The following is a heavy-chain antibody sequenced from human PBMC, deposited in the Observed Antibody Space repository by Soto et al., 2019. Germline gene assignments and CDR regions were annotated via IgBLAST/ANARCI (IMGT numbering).Heavy chain of an antibody. V-gene: IGHV3-30*18. Sequence: AGGSLRLSCAASGFTFSSYGMHWVRQAPGKGLEWVAVISYDGSNKYYADSVKGRFTISRDNSKNTLYLQMNSLRAEDTAVYYCAKWGQDGYSYGYVDYYYGMDVWGQGTTVTVSS. J-gene: IGHJ6*02. CDR3: AKWGQDGYSYGYVDYYYGMDV. CDR2: ISYDGSNK. CDR1: GFTFSSYG. D-gene: IGHD5-18*01.